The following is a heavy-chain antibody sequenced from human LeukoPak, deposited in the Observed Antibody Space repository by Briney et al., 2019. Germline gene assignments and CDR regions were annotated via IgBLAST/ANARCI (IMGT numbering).Heavy chain of an antibody. CDR1: GFTFSDYW. V-gene: IGHV3-74*01. Sequence: GGSLRLSCAASGFTFSDYWIYWVRQAPGKGLGWVSRIKPDGTYTNYADSVKGRFIISRDNAKNTVYLQMSSLRGDDTAVYYCGRDLERWGPGTLVTVSA. J-gene: IGHJ4*02. CDR3: GRDLER. D-gene: IGHD5-24*01. CDR2: IKPDGTYT.